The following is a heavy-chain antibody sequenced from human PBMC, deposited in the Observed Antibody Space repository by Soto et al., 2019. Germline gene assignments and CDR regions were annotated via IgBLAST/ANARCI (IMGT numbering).Heavy chain of an antibody. J-gene: IGHJ3*02. CDR1: GGTFSSYA. Sequence: SVKVSCKASGGTFSSYAISWVRQAPGQGLEWMGGIIPIFGTANYAQKFQGRVTITADESTSTAYMELSSLRSEDTAVYYCAETRIRYFDWLFLDAFDIWGQGTVVTVSS. D-gene: IGHD3-9*01. V-gene: IGHV1-69*13. CDR3: AETRIRYFDWLFLDAFDI. CDR2: IIPIFGTA.